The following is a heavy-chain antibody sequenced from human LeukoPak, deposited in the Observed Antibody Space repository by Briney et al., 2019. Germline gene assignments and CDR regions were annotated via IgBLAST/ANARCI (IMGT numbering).Heavy chain of an antibody. J-gene: IGHJ4*02. Sequence: ASVKVSCKASGYTFTSYGISWVRQAPGQGLEWMGWISAYNGNTNYAQKLQGRVTMTTDTSTSTAYMELRSLRSDDTAVCYCARGSGYSGYDWPLDYWGQGTLVTVSS. V-gene: IGHV1-18*01. D-gene: IGHD5-12*01. CDR3: ARGSGYSGYDWPLDY. CDR1: GYTFTSYG. CDR2: ISAYNGNT.